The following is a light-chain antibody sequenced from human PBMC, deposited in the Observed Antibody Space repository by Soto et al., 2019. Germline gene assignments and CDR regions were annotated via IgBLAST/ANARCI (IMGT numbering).Light chain of an antibody. V-gene: IGLV1-44*01. CDR3: ASWDDSLNGPV. CDR1: SSNVGGNP. Sequence: QSVLTQPPSASGTPGQRVTISCSGSSSNVGGNPVNWYQHVPTTAPKLLIYTNTQRPSGVPYRFSVSKSGTSGSLAIRGLQSEDEAEYDCASWDDSLNGPVFGTGTKLTFL. CDR2: TNT. J-gene: IGLJ1*01.